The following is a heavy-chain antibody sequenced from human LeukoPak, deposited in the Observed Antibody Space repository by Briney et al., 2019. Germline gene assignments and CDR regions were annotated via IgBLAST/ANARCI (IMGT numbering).Heavy chain of an antibody. Sequence: GESLRLSCAASGFTFSSYGLHWVRQAPGKGLEWVAVISYDGSNKKYADSVRGRFTISRDNSKNTLYLQMNSLRADDTAVYYCARGGVSSSWGLDYWGQGTLVTVSS. D-gene: IGHD6-13*01. J-gene: IGHJ4*02. CDR2: ISYDGSNK. CDR1: GFTFSSYG. V-gene: IGHV3-30*01. CDR3: ARGGVSSSWGLDY.